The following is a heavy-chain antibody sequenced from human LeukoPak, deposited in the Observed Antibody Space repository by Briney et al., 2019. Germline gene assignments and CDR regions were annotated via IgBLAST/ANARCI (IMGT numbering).Heavy chain of an antibody. CDR3: PGETDLFGYNHFGY. CDR1: GFPFDDYR. D-gene: IGHD5-24*01. CDR2: INWNGCST. J-gene: IGHJ4*02. Sequence: GVSLSLLCGAYGFPFDDYRVRWLRHATGKGVVWVSGINWNGCSTGYAVSVKGGFTISRDNAKNSLYLQMTSMRAEDTALYYCPGETDLFGYNHFGYRGQGTLVTVSS. V-gene: IGHV3-20*04.